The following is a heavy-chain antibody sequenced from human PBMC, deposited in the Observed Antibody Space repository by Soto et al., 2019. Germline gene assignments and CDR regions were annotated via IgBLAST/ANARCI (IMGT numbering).Heavy chain of an antibody. CDR3: ARGLVVAATAYDY. CDR1: CGSISSGGYY. Sequence: SETLSLTCTVSCGSISSGGYYWSWIRQHPGKGLEWIGYIYYSGSTYYNPSLKSRVTISVDTSKNQFSLKLSSVTAADTAVYYCARGLVVAATAYDYWGQGTLVTVSS. V-gene: IGHV4-31*03. D-gene: IGHD2-15*01. J-gene: IGHJ4*02. CDR2: IYYSGST.